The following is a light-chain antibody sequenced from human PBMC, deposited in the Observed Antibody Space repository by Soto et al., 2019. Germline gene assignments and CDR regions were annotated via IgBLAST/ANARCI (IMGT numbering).Light chain of an antibody. V-gene: IGLV4-60*02. Sequence: QSVLTQSSSASASLGSSVKLTCTLSSGHSNYIIARHQQQPGKAPRYLMKLEGSGSYNKGSGVPDRFSGSSSGADRYLTISNLQFEDEADYYCETWDSNTRVFGGGTKVTVL. J-gene: IGLJ3*02. CDR2: LEGSGSY. CDR1: SGHSNYI. CDR3: ETWDSNTRV.